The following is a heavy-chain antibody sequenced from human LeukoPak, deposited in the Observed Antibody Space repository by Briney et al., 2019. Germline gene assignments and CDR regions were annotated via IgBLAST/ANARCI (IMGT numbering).Heavy chain of an antibody. CDR1: GFTFSNYW. V-gene: IGHV3-53*01. CDR2: IYSGDST. CDR3: ARASGYFSAFDY. D-gene: IGHD3-22*01. Sequence: GGSLRLSCAGSGFTFSNYWVHWVRQAPGKGLEWVSVIYSGDSTYYADSVKGRFTISRDNSKNTLYLQMNSLRAEDTAVYYCARASGYFSAFDYWGQGTLVTVSS. J-gene: IGHJ4*02.